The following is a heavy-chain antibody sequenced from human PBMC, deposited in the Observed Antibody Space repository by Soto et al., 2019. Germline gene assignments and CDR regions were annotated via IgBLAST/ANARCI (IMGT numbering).Heavy chain of an antibody. D-gene: IGHD6-19*01. CDR1: GFTFSSYG. CDR3: VKDGSSGWPYYYGMDV. J-gene: IGHJ6*02. Sequence: GGSLRLSCAASGFTFSSYGMHWVRQAPGKGLEWVAVISYDGRNKYYADSVKGRFTISRDNSKNTLYLQMSSLRPEDTAVYYCVKDGSSGWPYYYGMDVWGQGTTVTVSS. V-gene: IGHV3-30*18. CDR2: ISYDGRNK.